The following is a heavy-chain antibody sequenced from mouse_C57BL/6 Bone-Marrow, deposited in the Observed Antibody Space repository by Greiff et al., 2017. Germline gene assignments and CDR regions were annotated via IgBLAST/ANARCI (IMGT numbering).Heavy chain of an antibody. Sequence: QVHVKQSGAELARPGASVKLSCKASGYTFTSYGISWVKQRTGQGLEWIGEIYPRSGNTYYNEKFRGKATLTADKSSSTAYMKLRSLTSEDSAVYFCAGRYAMDYWGQGTSVTVSS. CDR2: IYPRSGNT. CDR1: GYTFTSYG. V-gene: IGHV1-81*01. J-gene: IGHJ4*01. CDR3: AGRYAMDY.